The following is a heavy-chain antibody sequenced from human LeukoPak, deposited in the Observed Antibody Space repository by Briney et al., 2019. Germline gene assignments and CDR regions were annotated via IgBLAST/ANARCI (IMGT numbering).Heavy chain of an antibody. Sequence: SETLSLTCAVSGVSITDNWWSWVRQPPGKGLEWVGEILHTGPTNFNPSLKSRVTISMDKSKNQLSLRLNSVTAADTAIYYCVGGGTYYLPYWGQGILVTVSS. D-gene: IGHD1-26*01. CDR1: GVSITDNW. CDR2: ILHTGPT. CDR3: VGGGTYYLPY. V-gene: IGHV4-4*02. J-gene: IGHJ4*02.